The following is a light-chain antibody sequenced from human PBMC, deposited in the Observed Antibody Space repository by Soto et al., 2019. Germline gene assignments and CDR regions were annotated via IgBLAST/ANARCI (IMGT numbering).Light chain of an antibody. J-gene: IGKJ4*01. V-gene: IGKV3-11*01. CDR3: QQRRSWPLT. CDR2: DAS. Sequence: EIVLTQSPATLSLSPGERATLSCRASQSVGTYFAWYQQKPGQAPRLLIYDASNRATGIPARFNGSGSGTEFTLTISSLEPEDFAVYYCQQRRSWPLTFGGGTNVEIK. CDR1: QSVGTY.